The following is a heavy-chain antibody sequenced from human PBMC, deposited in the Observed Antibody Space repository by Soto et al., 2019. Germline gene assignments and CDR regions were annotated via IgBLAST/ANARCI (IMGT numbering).Heavy chain of an antibody. Sequence: EVQLVESGGGLVKPGGSLRLSCAASGFTFSSYSMNWVRQAPGKGLEWVSSISSSSSYIYYADSVKGRFTISRDNAKNSLYLQMNSLRAEDTAVYYCAGAGPAFGVVRTFDYWGQGTLVTVSS. V-gene: IGHV3-21*01. D-gene: IGHD3-3*01. J-gene: IGHJ4*02. CDR1: GFTFSSYS. CDR3: AGAGPAFGVVRTFDY. CDR2: ISSSSSYI.